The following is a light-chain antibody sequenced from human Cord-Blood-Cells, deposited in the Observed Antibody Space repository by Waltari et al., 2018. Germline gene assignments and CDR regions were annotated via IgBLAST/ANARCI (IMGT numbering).Light chain of an antibody. J-gene: IGLJ3*02. V-gene: IGLV2-11*01. Sequence: QSALTQPRSVSGSPGQSVTISCTGTSRDVGGYNYVSWYQQHPGNAPKLMIYDVSQRPSGVPDRFSGSKSGNTASLTISGLQAEDEADYYCCSYAGSYTGVFGGGTKLTVL. CDR2: DVS. CDR3: CSYAGSYTGV. CDR1: SRDVGGYNY.